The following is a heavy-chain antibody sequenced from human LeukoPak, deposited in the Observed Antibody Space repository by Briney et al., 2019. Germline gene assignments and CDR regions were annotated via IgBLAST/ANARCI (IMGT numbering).Heavy chain of an antibody. J-gene: IGHJ6*02. CDR3: AREEGDITMVRGVIITGYYYYGMDV. Sequence: ASVKVSCKASGYTFTGYYMHWVRQAPGQGLEWMGWISAYNGNTNYAQKLQGRVTMTTDTSTSTAYMELRSLRSDDTAVYYCAREEGDITMVRGVIITGYYYYGMDVWGQGTTVTVPS. V-gene: IGHV1-18*04. CDR1: GYTFTGYY. D-gene: IGHD3-10*01. CDR2: ISAYNGNT.